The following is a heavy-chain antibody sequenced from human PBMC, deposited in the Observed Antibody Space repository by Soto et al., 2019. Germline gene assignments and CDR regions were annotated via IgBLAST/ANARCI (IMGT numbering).Heavy chain of an antibody. D-gene: IGHD6-19*01. CDR2: IIPIFGTA. J-gene: IGHJ5*02. CDR3: ASAIAVAGTALEQFDP. V-gene: IGHV1-69*12. CDR1: GGTFSSYA. Sequence: QVQLVQSGAEVKKPGSSVKVSCKASGGTFSSYAISWVRQAPGQGLEWMGGIIPIFGTANYAQKFQGRVTITADESTSTAYMELSSLRSEDTAVYYCASAIAVAGTALEQFDPWGQGTPVTVSS.